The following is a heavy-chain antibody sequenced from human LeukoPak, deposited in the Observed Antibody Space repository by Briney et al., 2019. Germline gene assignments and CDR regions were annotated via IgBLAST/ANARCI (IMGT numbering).Heavy chain of an antibody. D-gene: IGHD3-22*01. J-gene: IGHJ4*02. Sequence: PGGSLRLSCAASGLTVSSNCMSWVRQAPGKGLEWVSFIYSGGSTYYTDSVKGRFTISRDNSKNTLYLQMNSLRAEDTAVYYCARRAGDYSHPYDYWGQGILVTASS. CDR1: GLTVSSNC. CDR2: IYSGGST. V-gene: IGHV3-53*01. CDR3: ARRAGDYSHPYDY.